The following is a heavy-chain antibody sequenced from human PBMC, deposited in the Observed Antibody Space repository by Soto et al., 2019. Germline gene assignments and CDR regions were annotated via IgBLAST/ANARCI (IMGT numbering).Heavy chain of an antibody. D-gene: IGHD5-12*01. CDR2: SSNKAISYST. CDR1: GFTFSDHY. CDR3: AVDIVGTGSY. V-gene: IGHV3-72*01. Sequence: EVQVVESGGGLVQPGGSLRLSCAASGFTFSDHYMDWVRQAPGKGMEWVGRSSNKAISYSTEYAASVRGRFTISRDDSGASVYLEMNSLKTEDTAVYYCAVDIVGTGSYWGQGTLVTVSS. J-gene: IGHJ4*02.